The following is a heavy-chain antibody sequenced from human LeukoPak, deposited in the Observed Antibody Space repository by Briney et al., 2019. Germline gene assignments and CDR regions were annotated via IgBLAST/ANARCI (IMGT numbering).Heavy chain of an antibody. D-gene: IGHD3-22*01. CDR3: ARPYYYDSRIDP. J-gene: IGHJ5*02. Sequence: SETLSLTCAVYGGSFSGYYWSWIRQPPGKGLEWIGEINHSGSTNYNPSLKSRVTMSADTSKNQLSLKLSSVTAADTAVYYCARPYYYDSRIDPWGQGILVTVSS. V-gene: IGHV4-34*01. CDR1: GGSFSGYY. CDR2: INHSGST.